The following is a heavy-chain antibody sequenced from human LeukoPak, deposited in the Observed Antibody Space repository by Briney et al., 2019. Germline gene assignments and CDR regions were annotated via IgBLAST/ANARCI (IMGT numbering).Heavy chain of an antibody. Sequence: GGSLRLSCAASGFTFSSYGMHWVRQAPGKGLEWVSFIRYDGSDKYYAGSVRGRFTISRDNSKNSLYLQMNSLRAEDTAVFYCARGFINIMGARSGYFDYWGQGTLVTVSS. J-gene: IGHJ4*02. D-gene: IGHD3-22*01. CDR2: IRYDGSDK. V-gene: IGHV3-30*02. CDR3: ARGFINIMGARSGYFDY. CDR1: GFTFSSYG.